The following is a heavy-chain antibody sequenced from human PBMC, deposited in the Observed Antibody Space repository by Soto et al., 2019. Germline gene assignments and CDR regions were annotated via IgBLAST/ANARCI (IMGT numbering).Heavy chain of an antibody. Sequence: EVQLLESGGGLVQPGGSLRLSCAASGFSFSTCAVSWVRQAPGKGLEWASSISASGDTTHYAESVRGRFTISRDNSRNTLHWQMSRLTAEDTAIYTCAAQATGYFVPFDFWGRGTLVTVSS. D-gene: IGHD3-22*01. CDR2: ISASGDTT. V-gene: IGHV3-23*01. CDR1: GFSFSTCA. CDR3: AAQATGYFVPFDF. J-gene: IGHJ4*02.